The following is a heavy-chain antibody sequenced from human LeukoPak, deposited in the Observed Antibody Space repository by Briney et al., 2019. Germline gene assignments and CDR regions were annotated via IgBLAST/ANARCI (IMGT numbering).Heavy chain of an antibody. J-gene: IGHJ4*02. Sequence: SQTLSLTCAISGDSLSINSVAWNWIRQSRSRGLELQGRTYYRSKRYNDYAGSVKSRITINPDTSKNQFSLQLKSVTPEDTAVYYCARELDGYNSKPLDYWGQGTLVTVSS. CDR1: GDSLSINSVA. D-gene: IGHD5-24*01. V-gene: IGHV6-1*01. CDR2: TYYRSKRYN. CDR3: ARELDGYNSKPLDY.